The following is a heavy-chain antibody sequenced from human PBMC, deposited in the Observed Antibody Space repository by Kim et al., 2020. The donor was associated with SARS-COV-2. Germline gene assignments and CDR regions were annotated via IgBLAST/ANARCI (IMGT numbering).Heavy chain of an antibody. CDR3: AKTYCISTGCQYFDH. J-gene: IGHJ4*02. CDR2: IGGTYGRT. CDR1: GFTFSSYA. D-gene: IGHD2-21*01. Sequence: GGSLRLSCAASGFTFSSYAMSWVRQPPGKGLEWVSVIGGTYGRTYYFGDSVRGRFTISRDNSKNTLYLQMNSLRAEDTAIYYCAKTYCISTGCQYFDHWGQGALVTVSA. V-gene: IGHV3-23*01.